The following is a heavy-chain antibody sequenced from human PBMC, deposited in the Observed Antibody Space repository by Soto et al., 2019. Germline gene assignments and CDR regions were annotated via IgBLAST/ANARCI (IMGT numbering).Heavy chain of an antibody. CDR1: GYTFTSYA. Sequence: GASVKVSCKASGYTFTSYAMNWVRQAPGQGLEWMGWINTNTGNPTYAQGFTGRFVFSLDTSVSTAYLQICSLKAEDTAVYYCARGEQLAPYYYYGMDVWGQGTTVTVSS. D-gene: IGHD6-13*01. CDR3: ARGEQLAPYYYYGMDV. V-gene: IGHV7-4-1*01. CDR2: INTNTGNP. J-gene: IGHJ6*02.